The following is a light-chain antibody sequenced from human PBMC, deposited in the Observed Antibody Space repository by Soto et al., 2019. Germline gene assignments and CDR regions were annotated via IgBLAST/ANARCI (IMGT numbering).Light chain of an antibody. V-gene: IGKV3-11*01. CDR1: QGIKDY. J-gene: IGKJ5*01. Sequence: EIVMTQSPATLSVSPGERATLSCRASQGIKDYVAWFQQKPGQAPRLLIYGASNRATGIPARFSGSGSGTDFTLTISSLQPEDFAVYYCQQRSNWPPITFGQGTRLEI. CDR2: GAS. CDR3: QQRSNWPPIT.